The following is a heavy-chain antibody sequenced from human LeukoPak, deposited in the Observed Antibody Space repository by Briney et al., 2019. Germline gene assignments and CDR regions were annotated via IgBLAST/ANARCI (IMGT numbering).Heavy chain of an antibody. J-gene: IGHJ4*02. CDR2: ISAYNGNT. D-gene: IGHD6-19*01. CDR1: GYTFTSYG. Sequence: ASVKVSCKASGYTFTSYGISWVRQAPGQGLEWMGWISAYNGNTNYAQKLQGRVTMTTDTSTSTVYMELSSLRSEDTAVYYCARDLDSSGWYKEGTPRGPSDYWGQGTLVTVSS. V-gene: IGHV1-18*01. CDR3: ARDLDSSGWYKEGTPRGPSDY.